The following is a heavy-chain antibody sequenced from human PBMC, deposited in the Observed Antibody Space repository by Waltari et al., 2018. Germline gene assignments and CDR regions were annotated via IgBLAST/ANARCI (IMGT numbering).Heavy chain of an antibody. CDR2: IKGDGSMT. Sequence: EVQLVEAGGGLVQHGGSLRLSCAASGFTFNYYWVHWVRQAPGKGLEWLANIKGDGSMTYYSDSVRGRFTISRDNAKNSVFLQMNSLTAEDTAVYYCWANDYWGQGTLVTVSS. V-gene: IGHV3-7*01. CDR3: WANDY. J-gene: IGHJ4*02. CDR1: GFTFNYYW.